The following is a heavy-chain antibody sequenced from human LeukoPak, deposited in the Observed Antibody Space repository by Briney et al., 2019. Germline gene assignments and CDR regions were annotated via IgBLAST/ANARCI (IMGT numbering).Heavy chain of an antibody. CDR2: IYYSGST. Sequence: PSETLSLTCTVSGGSISSYYWSWIRQPPGKGLEWIGYIYYSGSTNYNPSLKSRVTTSVDTSKNQFSLKLSSVTAADTAVYYCASTYCSGGSCFDLNYYGMDVWGQGTTVTVSS. CDR1: GGSISSYY. D-gene: IGHD2-15*01. CDR3: ASTYCSGGSCFDLNYYGMDV. J-gene: IGHJ6*02. V-gene: IGHV4-59*08.